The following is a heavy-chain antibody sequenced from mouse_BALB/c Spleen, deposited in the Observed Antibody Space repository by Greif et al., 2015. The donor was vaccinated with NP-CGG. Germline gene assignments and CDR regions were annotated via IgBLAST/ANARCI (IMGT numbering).Heavy chain of an antibody. J-gene: IGHJ3*01. CDR1: GFTFSSYG. CDR2: ISGGGSYT. CDR3: ARITTAAWFAY. Sequence: EVKLVESGGGLVKPGGSLKLSCAASGFTFSSYGMSWVCQTPEKRLEWVATISGGGSYTYYPDSVKGRLTISRDNAKNNLYLQMSSLRSEDTALYYCARITTAAWFAYWGQGTLVTVSA. V-gene: IGHV5-9-2*01. D-gene: IGHD1-2*01.